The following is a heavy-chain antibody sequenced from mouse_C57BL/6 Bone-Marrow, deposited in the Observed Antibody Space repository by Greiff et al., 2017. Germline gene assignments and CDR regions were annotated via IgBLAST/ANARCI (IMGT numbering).Heavy chain of an antibody. D-gene: IGHD1-1*01. J-gene: IGHJ1*03. CDR2: IYPRDGST. CDR3: ARLEFYGSSGDWYFDV. Sequence: QVQLQQSGPELVKPGASVKLSCKASGYTFTSYDINWVKQRPGQGLEWIGWIYPRDGSTKCNEKFKGKATLTVDTSSSTAYMELHSLTAEDSAVYFCARLEFYGSSGDWYFDVWGTGTTVAVSS. V-gene: IGHV1-85*01. CDR1: GYTFTSYD.